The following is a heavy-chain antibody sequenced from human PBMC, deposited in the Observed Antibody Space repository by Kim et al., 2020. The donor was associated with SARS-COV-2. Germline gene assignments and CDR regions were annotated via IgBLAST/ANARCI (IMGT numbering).Heavy chain of an antibody. D-gene: IGHD1-7*01. CDR2: TA. CDR3: AGGGSGTFDY. Sequence: TANSTQKFQGRVTITADESTSTAYMELSSLRSEDTAVYYCAGGGSGTFDYWGQGTLVTVSS. V-gene: IGHV1-69*01. J-gene: IGHJ4*02.